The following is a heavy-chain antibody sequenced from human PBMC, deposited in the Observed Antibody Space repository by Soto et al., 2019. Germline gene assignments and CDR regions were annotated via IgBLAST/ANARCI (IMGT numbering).Heavy chain of an antibody. Sequence: PSETLSLTCAVYGGSFSGYYWSWIRQPPGKGLEWIGEINHSGSTNYNPSLKSRVTISVDTSKNQFSLKLSSVTAADTAVYYCARGTGEQQLMPFDYWGQGTLVTRLL. D-gene: IGHD6-13*01. CDR3: ARGTGEQQLMPFDY. J-gene: IGHJ4*02. V-gene: IGHV4-34*01. CDR2: INHSGST. CDR1: GGSFSGYY.